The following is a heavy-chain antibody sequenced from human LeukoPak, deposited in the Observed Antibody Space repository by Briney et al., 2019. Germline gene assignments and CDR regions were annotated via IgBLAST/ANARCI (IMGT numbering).Heavy chain of an antibody. V-gene: IGHV1-2*06. CDR2: INPNSGGT. D-gene: IGHD3-16*02. Sequence: ASVKVSCKASGYTFTGYYMHWVRQAPGQGLEWMGRINPNSGGTNYAQKFQGRVTMTRDTSISTAYMELSRLRSDDTAVYYCARAGPVRDSFGGVIVWFDPWSQGTLVTVSS. CDR1: GYTFTGYY. J-gene: IGHJ5*02. CDR3: ARAGPVRDSFGGVIVWFDP.